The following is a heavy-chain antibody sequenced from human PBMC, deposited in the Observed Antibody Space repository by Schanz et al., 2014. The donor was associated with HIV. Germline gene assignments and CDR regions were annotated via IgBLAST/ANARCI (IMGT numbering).Heavy chain of an antibody. CDR2: ISESGGRT. D-gene: IGHD3-22*01. Sequence: EVQLVESGGGLVEPGGSLRLSCEASGFSFSSFSMNWVRQAPGKGLEWVSSISESGGRTYYADSVNGRFTISRDNSKNTLYLQMTTLRIDDTAVYYCAKPEYDSRGSSQSHFDYWGQGTLVTVSS. J-gene: IGHJ4*02. CDR3: AKPEYDSRGSSQSHFDY. V-gene: IGHV3-23*04. CDR1: GFSFSSFS.